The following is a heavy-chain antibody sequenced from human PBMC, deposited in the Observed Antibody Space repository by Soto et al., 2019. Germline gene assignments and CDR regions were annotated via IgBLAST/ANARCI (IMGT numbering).Heavy chain of an antibody. V-gene: IGHV4-4*02. CDR1: SGSISSSNW. CDR3: AREHDFWSGYYDRAFDI. D-gene: IGHD3-3*01. J-gene: IGHJ3*02. Sequence: QVQLQESGPGLVKPSGTLSLTCAVSSGSISSSNWWSWVRQPPGKGLEWIGEIYHSGSTNYNPSLKSRVTISVDKSKNQFSLKLSSVTAADTAVYYCAREHDFWSGYYDRAFDIWGQGTMVTVSS. CDR2: IYHSGST.